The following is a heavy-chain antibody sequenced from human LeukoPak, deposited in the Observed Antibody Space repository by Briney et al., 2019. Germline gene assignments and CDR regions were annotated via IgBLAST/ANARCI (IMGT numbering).Heavy chain of an antibody. CDR3: ARGGSSGSTSWDWFGP. CDR2: IYYSGST. D-gene: IGHD6-13*01. CDR1: GGSISSYY. J-gene: IGHJ5*02. V-gene: IGHV4-59*01. Sequence: SETLSLTCTVSGGSISSYYWSWIRQPPGKGLEWIGYIYYSGSTNYNPSLKSRVTISVDTSKNQFSLKLGSVTAADTAVYYCARGGSSGSTSWDWFGPWGQGTLVTVSS.